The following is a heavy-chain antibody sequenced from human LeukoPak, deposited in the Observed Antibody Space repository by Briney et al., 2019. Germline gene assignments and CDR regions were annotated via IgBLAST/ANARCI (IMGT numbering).Heavy chain of an antibody. CDR3: ARTSRRYYGSGSNLTPWPAGMDV. CDR2: INYSGSST. J-gene: IGHJ6*04. V-gene: IGHV4-59*01. D-gene: IGHD3-10*01. CDR1: GVPMSGFF. Sequence: SETLSLTCTVSGVPMSGFFWTWLRQPPGKELEWVGSINYSGSSTNYTPSLKSRLTMYVDTSKSPLSLKLNSAAAADTAVYYCARTSRRYYGSGSNLTPWPAGMDVWGEGTTVTVSS.